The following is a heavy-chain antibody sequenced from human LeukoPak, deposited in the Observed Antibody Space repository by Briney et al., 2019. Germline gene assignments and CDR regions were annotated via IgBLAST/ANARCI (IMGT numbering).Heavy chain of an antibody. D-gene: IGHD6-19*01. V-gene: IGHV3-23*01. J-gene: IGHJ4*02. CDR1: GFTFSSYA. CDR2: ISGSGSST. Sequence: PGGSLRLSCTTSGFTFSSYAMSWVRQAPRKGLEWVSAISGSGSSTYYADSVKGRFTISRNNSKNTLYLQMNSLRAEDTAVYYCAKGVAVAAQAEFDYWGQGTLVTVSS. CDR3: AKGVAVAAQAEFDY.